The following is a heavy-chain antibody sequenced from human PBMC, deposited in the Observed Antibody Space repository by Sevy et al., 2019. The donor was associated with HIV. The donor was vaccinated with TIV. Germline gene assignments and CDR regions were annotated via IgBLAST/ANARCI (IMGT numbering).Heavy chain of an antibody. CDR3: ARATYYYDSSGYYLDY. Sequence: SETLSLTCTVSGGSISSGDYYWSWIRQPPGKGLEWIGYIYYSGSTYYHPSLKSRVTISVDTSKNQFSLKLSSVTAADTAVYYCARATYYYDSSGYYLDYWGQGTLVTVSS. D-gene: IGHD3-22*01. J-gene: IGHJ4*02. V-gene: IGHV4-30-4*01. CDR1: GGSISSGDYY. CDR2: IYYSGST.